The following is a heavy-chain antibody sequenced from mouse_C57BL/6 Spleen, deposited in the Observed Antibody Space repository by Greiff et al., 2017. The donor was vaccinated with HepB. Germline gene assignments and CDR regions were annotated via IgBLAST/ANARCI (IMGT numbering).Heavy chain of an antibody. D-gene: IGHD2-4*01. CDR3: ARRDYGGFAY. CDR2: ISGGGGNT. CDR1: GFTFSSYT. Sequence: EVQVVESGGGLVKPGGSLKLSCAASGFTFSSYTMSWVRQTPEKRLEWVATISGGGGNTYYPDSVKGRFTISRDNAKNTLYLQMSSLRSEDTALYYCARRDYGGFAYWGQGTLVTVSA. V-gene: IGHV5-9*01. J-gene: IGHJ3*01.